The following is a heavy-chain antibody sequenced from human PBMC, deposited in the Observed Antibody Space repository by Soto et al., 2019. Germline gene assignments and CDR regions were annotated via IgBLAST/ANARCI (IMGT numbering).Heavy chain of an antibody. CDR3: ARNPPDYDRAFDI. V-gene: IGHV1-3*01. CDR1: GYTFTSYA. D-gene: IGHD3-22*01. Sequence: GAAVKVSCKASGYTFTSYAMHWVRQAPGQRLEWLGWINAGNGNTKYSQKFQGRVTITRDTSASTAYMELSSLRSEDTAVYYCARNPPDYDRAFDIWGQGTRVTV. J-gene: IGHJ3*02. CDR2: INAGNGNT.